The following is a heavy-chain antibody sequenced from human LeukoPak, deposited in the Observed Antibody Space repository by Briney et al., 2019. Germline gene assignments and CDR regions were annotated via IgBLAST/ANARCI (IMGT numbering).Heavy chain of an antibody. CDR1: GGTFSSYA. J-gene: IGHJ6*02. CDR2: IIPIFGTA. Sequence: GASVKVSCKASGGTFSSYAISWVRQAPGQGLEWMGGIIPIFGTANYAQKFQGRVTITADESTSTAYMELSSLRSEDTAVYYCASPYDFWSGPTDVYYYGMDVWGQGTMVTVSS. D-gene: IGHD3-3*01. CDR3: ASPYDFWSGPTDVYYYGMDV. V-gene: IGHV1-69*13.